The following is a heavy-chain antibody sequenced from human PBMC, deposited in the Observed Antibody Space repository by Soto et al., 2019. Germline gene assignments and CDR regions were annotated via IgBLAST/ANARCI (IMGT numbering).Heavy chain of an antibody. CDR1: GYTFTIYA. J-gene: IGHJ6*02. V-gene: IGHV1-3*01. Sequence: ASVKVSCKASGYTFTIYALHWVRQAPGQRLEWMGWINAGHGKTKYSQKFQGRVTITTDKSTSTAYMELSSLRSEDTAVYYCARDTIVVVPAAISGIGGVYYYYGMDVWGQGTTVTVSS. CDR3: ARDTIVVVPAAISGIGGVYYYYGMDV. CDR2: INAGHGKT. D-gene: IGHD2-2*02.